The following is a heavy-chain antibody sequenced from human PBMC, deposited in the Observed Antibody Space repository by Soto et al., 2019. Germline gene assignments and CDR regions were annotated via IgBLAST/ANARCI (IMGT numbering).Heavy chain of an antibody. D-gene: IGHD4-17*01. V-gene: IGHV3-30*18. J-gene: IGHJ6*02. CDR2: ISYDGGNE. Sequence: QVQLVESGGGVVQPGRSLRLSCAASRFIFSNYGIHWVRQAPGKGLEWVALISYDGGNEYYADSVKGRFTISRDNSKNTLYLQMNSLRGEDTAVYYCAKDLQGTGDRYYAFYGMDVWGQGTTVTVSS. CDR1: RFIFSNYG. CDR3: AKDLQGTGDRYYAFYGMDV.